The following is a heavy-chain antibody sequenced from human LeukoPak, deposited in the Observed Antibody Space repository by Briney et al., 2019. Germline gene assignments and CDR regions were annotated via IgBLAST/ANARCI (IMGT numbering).Heavy chain of an antibody. D-gene: IGHD3-10*01. CDR1: GGSISSSSYY. CDR2: IYYSGST. V-gene: IGHV4-39*07. J-gene: IGHJ4*02. CDR3: ATTYPLLWFGELLPRL. Sequence: SETLSLTCTVSGGSISSSSYYWGRIRQPPGKGLEWIGSIYYSGSTYYNPSLKSRVTISVDTSKNQFSLKLSSVTAADTAVYYCATTYPLLWFGELLPRLWGQGTLVTVSS.